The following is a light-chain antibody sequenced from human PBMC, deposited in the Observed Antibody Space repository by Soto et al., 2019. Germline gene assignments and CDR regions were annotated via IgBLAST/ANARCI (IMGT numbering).Light chain of an antibody. J-gene: IGLJ3*02. CDR3: SSYTISTTRV. Sequence: QSALTQPASVSGSPGQSITISCTGTSSDVGGYNYVSWYQQHPGKAPKLMLYDVSYRPSGVSNRFSGSKSGNTASLTISGLQAEDEADYYCSSYTISTTRVFGGGTKVTVL. CDR1: SSDVGGYNY. CDR2: DVS. V-gene: IGLV2-14*03.